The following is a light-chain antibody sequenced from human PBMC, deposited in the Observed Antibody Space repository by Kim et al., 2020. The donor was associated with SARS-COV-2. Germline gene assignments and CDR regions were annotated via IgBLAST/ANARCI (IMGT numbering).Light chain of an antibody. J-gene: IGLJ2*01. Sequence: QSVLTQPPSVSQAPSQRVTISCSGSSSNIGNNAVTWYQQLPGRAPRLLLYNDDLMSSGVSDRFSDSKSGTSASLAISGLQSDDEGDYYCAAWDDSLNGVVFGGGTKLTVL. CDR3: AAWDDSLNGVV. CDR1: SSNIGNNA. CDR2: NDD. V-gene: IGLV1-36*01.